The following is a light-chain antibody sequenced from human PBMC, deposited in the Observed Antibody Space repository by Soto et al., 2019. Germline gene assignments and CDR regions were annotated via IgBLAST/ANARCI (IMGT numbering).Light chain of an antibody. V-gene: IGKV1-9*01. Sequence: IQFTQSRAFLSTSVGRRVTITCGASQGISSYLAWYQQKTGKAPKVLIYAASNLQSGVPSSFSRSEYGTEFNLTISRLQAEDFATYYCQQVNSYPITFGQGTRLEIK. CDR1: QGISSY. CDR2: AAS. J-gene: IGKJ5*01. CDR3: QQVNSYPIT.